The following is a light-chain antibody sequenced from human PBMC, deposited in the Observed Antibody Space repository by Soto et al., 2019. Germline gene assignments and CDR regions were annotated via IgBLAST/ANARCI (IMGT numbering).Light chain of an antibody. J-gene: IGKJ1*01. CDR2: WAS. CDR3: QQYYSTPLA. CDR1: QSVLYSSNNKNY. V-gene: IGKV4-1*01. Sequence: DIVMTQSPDYLAVSLGERATINCKSSQSVLYSSNNKNYLAWYQQKPRQPPKLLIYWASTRESGVPDRFSGSGSGTDFTLTFSSRQAEDVAVYYCQQYYSTPLAFGQGTKVEIK.